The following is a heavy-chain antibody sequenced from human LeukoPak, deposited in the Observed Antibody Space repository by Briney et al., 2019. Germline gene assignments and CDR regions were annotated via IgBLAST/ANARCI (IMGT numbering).Heavy chain of an antibody. Sequence: PSETLSLTCAVSGYSISSGYYWGWIRQPPGKGLEWIGNIYHSGSTYYNPSLKSRVTMSVDTSKYQFSLKLSSVTAADTAVYYCARLYISGWYFDYWGQGTLVTVSS. D-gene: IGHD6-19*01. CDR1: GYSISSGYY. J-gene: IGHJ4*02. CDR2: IYHSGST. V-gene: IGHV4-38-2*01. CDR3: ARLYISGWYFDY.